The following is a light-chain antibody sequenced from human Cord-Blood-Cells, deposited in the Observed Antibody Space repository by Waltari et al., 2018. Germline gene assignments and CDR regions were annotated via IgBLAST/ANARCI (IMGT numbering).Light chain of an antibody. Sequence: SSELTQDPAVSVALVQTVRITCQGARLRSYYASWYQQKPGQAPVIVIYGKNNRPSGIPDRFSGSSSGNTASLTITGAQAEDEADYYCNSRDSSGNWVFGGGTKLTVL. J-gene: IGLJ3*02. CDR3: NSRDSSGNWV. CDR1: RLRSYY. V-gene: IGLV3-19*01. CDR2: GKN.